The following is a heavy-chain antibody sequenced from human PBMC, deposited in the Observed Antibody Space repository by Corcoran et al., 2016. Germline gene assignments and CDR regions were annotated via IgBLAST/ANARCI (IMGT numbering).Heavy chain of an antibody. J-gene: IGHJ4*02. V-gene: IGHV3-7*03. CDR1: GLTFNSHW. D-gene: IGHD1-26*01. Sequence: EVQLVESGGGLVQPGGSLRLSCAASGLTFNSHWMGWVRQTPEKGLEWVANIKPDGGEIYYVDSVKGRFTISRDNAKSSLYLQMNSLRAEDTAMYYCVRGGALTDYWGQGTLVTVSS. CDR3: VRGGALTDY. CDR2: IKPDGGEI.